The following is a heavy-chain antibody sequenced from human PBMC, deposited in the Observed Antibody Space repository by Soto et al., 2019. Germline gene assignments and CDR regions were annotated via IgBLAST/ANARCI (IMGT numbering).Heavy chain of an antibody. CDR1: GYTFTSYY. CDR2: INPSGGST. CDR3: ARDLGATTHYYYGMDV. Sequence: ASVKVSCKASGYTFTSYYMHWVRQAPGQGLEWMGIINPSGGSTSYAQKFQGRVTMTRDTSTSTVYMELSSLRSEDTAVYYCARDLGATTHYYYGMDVWGQGTTVTVSS. D-gene: IGHD5-12*01. J-gene: IGHJ6*02. V-gene: IGHV1-46*01.